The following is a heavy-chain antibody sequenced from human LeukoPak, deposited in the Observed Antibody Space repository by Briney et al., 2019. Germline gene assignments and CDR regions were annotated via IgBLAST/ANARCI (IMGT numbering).Heavy chain of an antibody. D-gene: IGHD2-2*01. CDR3: ASSERCSSTSCSVGYYFDY. V-gene: IGHV3-7*01. CDR1: GFTFSSYW. J-gene: IGHJ4*02. CDR2: IKQDGSEK. Sequence: PGGSLRLSCAASGFTFSSYWMSWVRQAPGKGLEWVANIKQDGSEKYYVDSVKGRFTISRDNAKNSLYLQMNSLRAEDTAVYYCASSERCSSTSCSVGYYFDYWGQGTLVTVSS.